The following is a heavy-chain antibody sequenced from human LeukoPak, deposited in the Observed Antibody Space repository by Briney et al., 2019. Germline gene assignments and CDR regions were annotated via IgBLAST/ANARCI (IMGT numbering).Heavy chain of an antibody. D-gene: IGHD3-10*01. Sequence: GRSLRLSCAASGFTFSSYGMHWVRQAPGKGLEWVAVIWYDGSNKYYADSVKGRFTISRDNSKNTLYLQMNSLRAEDTAVYYCARDSAWFGELSYFDYWGQGTLVTVSS. V-gene: IGHV3-33*01. CDR2: IWYDGSNK. CDR3: ARDSAWFGELSYFDY. J-gene: IGHJ4*02. CDR1: GFTFSSYG.